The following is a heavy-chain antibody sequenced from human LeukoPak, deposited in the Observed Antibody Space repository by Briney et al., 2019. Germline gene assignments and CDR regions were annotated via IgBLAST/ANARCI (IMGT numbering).Heavy chain of an antibody. CDR1: GGSINNYY. CDR3: PIGRYCSADIRSDGDAFDI. CDR2: IYTGGST. V-gene: IGHV4-4*07. J-gene: IGHJ3*02. Sequence: SETLSLTCTVSGGSINNYYWSWIRQPAGKGLEWIGRIYTGGSTNYNPSLKSRVTISVDTSNNQFSLKLSSVTAADTAVYYCPIGRYCSADIRSDGDAFDIWGQETMVSVSS. D-gene: IGHD2-15*01.